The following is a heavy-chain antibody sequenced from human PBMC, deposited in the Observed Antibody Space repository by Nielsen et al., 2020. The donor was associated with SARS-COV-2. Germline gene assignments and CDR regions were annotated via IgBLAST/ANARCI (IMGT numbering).Heavy chain of an antibody. Sequence: ASAQVSCKASGYTFTDYYIHWVRQAPGQGLEWMGRINPYSGGTNYAQKFQGTVTMTRDASISTVYMELTSDDTAVYYCARARATIFGLVMSYGMDVWGQGTTVAVSS. J-gene: IGHJ6*02. CDR3: ARARATIFGLVMSYGMDV. CDR2: INPYSGGT. D-gene: IGHD3/OR15-3a*01. V-gene: IGHV1-2*06. CDR1: GYTFTDYY.